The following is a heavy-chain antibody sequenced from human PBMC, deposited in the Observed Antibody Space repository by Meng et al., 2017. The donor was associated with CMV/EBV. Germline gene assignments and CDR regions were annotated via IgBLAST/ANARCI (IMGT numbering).Heavy chain of an antibody. CDR2: INPSGGST. Sequence: ASVKVSCKASGYTVTSYYMHWVRQAPGQGLEWMGIINPSGGSTSYAQKFQGRVTMTRDTSTSTVYMELSSLRSDDTAVYYCAREEYCSSTSCSPQFGYYYYYGMDVWGQGTTVTVSS. J-gene: IGHJ6*02. D-gene: IGHD2-2*01. CDR3: AREEYCSSTSCSPQFGYYYYYGMDV. V-gene: IGHV1-46*01. CDR1: GYTVTSYY.